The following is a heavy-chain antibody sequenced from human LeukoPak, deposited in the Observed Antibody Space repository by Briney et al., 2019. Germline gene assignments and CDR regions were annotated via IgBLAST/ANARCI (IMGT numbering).Heavy chain of an antibody. CDR3: ASGRAFRGFDY. Sequence: SQTLSLTCTVSGGSISSGSYYCSWIRQPAGKGLEWIGRIYTSGSTNYNPSLKSRVTISVDTSKNQFSLKLSSVTAADTAVYYCASGRAFRGFDYWGQGTLVTVSS. J-gene: IGHJ4*02. V-gene: IGHV4-61*02. CDR2: IYTSGST. CDR1: GGSISSGSYY.